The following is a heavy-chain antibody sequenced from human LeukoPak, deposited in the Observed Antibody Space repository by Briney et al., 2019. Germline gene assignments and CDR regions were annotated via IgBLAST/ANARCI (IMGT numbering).Heavy chain of an antibody. CDR3: ARGQIGWYFDL. CDR2: ISSSGYSI. CDR1: GFTFSDSY. Sequence: PGGSLRLSCAASGFTFSDSYMSWIRQTPGKGLECIAYISSSGYSIYHADSVKGRFTVSRDNAKNSLYLQMNSLRAEDTAVYYCARGQIGWYFDLWGRGTLVTVSS. J-gene: IGHJ2*01. D-gene: IGHD3-22*01. V-gene: IGHV3-11*04.